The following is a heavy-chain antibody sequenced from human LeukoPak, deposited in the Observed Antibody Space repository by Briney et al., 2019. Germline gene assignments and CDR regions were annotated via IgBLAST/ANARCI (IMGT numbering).Heavy chain of an antibody. Sequence: PGTSLRLSCTAPGFTFSSYAIHWIRQAPGKGLEWGALVWHDGSNRYYSEAVKGRFTISRDNSKNTVYLQINSLRAEDTAVYYCARELFGSGSCPDYWGQGTRVTVSS. J-gene: IGHJ4*02. D-gene: IGHD3-10*01. CDR3: ARELFGSGSCPDY. CDR2: VWHDGSNR. V-gene: IGHV3-33*01. CDR1: GFTFSSYA.